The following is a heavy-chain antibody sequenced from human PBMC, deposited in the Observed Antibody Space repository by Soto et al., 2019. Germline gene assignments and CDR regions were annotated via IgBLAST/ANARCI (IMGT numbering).Heavy chain of an antibody. CDR3: ASLLIEYSSSSGTWFDP. J-gene: IGHJ5*02. Sequence: PGESLKISCKGSGYSFTSYWISWVRQMPGKGLEWMGRIDPSDSYTNYSPSFQGHVTISADKSISTAYLQWSSLKASDTAMYYCASLLIEYSSSSGTWFDPWGQGTLITVSS. CDR2: IDPSDSYT. V-gene: IGHV5-10-1*01. CDR1: GYSFTSYW. D-gene: IGHD6-6*01.